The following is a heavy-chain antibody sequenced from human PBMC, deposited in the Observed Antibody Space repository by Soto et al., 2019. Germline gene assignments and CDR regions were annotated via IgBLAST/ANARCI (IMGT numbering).Heavy chain of an antibody. D-gene: IGHD2-15*01. CDR3: AHRRGYCSGGSCYSIWFDP. Sequence: TVLYPTQTHSLTRTFSVLSLSTSVVGVGWVCQPPRTPLEWLALIYWDDDKRYSPSLKSRLTITKDTSKNQVVLTMTNMDPVDTATYYCAHRRGYCSGGSCYSIWFDPWGQGTPVTVS. CDR2: IYWDDDK. J-gene: IGHJ5*02. V-gene: IGHV2-5*02. CDR1: VLSLSTSVVG.